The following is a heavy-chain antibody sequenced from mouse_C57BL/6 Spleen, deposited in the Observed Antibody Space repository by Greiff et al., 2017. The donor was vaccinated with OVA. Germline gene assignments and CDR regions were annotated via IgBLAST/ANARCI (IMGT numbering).Heavy chain of an antibody. V-gene: IGHV1-50*01. Sequence: QVQLQQSGAELVKPGASVKLSCKASGYTFTSYWMQWVKQRPGQGLEWIGEIDPSDSYTNYNQKFKGKATLTVDTSSSTAYMQLSSLTSEDSAVYYCARKALDGAMDYWGQGTSVTVSS. CDR2: IDPSDSYT. CDR3: ARKALDGAMDY. J-gene: IGHJ4*01. CDR1: GYTFTSYW.